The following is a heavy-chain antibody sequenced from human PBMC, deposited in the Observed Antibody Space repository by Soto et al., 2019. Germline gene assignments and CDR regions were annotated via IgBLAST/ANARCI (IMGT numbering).Heavy chain of an antibody. J-gene: IGHJ5*01. V-gene: IGHV3-74*01. CDR3: ATEGDSGDYAGENWFDS. CDR1: GFTFFAYW. Sequence: EVQLVESGGGLVQPGGSLRLSCAASGFTFFAYWIHWVRQVPGKGLVWVSRINSDGSHTSYADSVRGRFTISRDNSKHTVYLKMNSLTAEDTAVYYCATEGDSGDYAGENWFDSWGQGSLVTVSS. CDR2: INSDGSHT. D-gene: IGHD4-17*01.